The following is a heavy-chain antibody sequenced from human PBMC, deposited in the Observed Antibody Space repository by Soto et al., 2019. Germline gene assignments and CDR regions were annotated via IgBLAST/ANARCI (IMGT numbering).Heavy chain of an antibody. J-gene: IGHJ6*02. Sequence: SETLSLTCTVSSGSITSSSYYWGWIRQPPGKGLEWIGSIYYSGSTYYNPSLKSRLTISVDTSKNQFSLKLSSVTAADTAVYYCARDQVGKGDYYYGMDVWGQGTTVTVSS. CDR2: IYYSGST. V-gene: IGHV4-39*07. CDR1: SGSITSSSYY. CDR3: ARDQVGKGDYYYGMDV. D-gene: IGHD7-27*01.